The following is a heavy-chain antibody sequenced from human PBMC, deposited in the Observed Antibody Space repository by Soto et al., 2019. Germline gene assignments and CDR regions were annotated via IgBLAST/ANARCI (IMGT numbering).Heavy chain of an antibody. V-gene: IGHV1-2*04. CDR2: INPNSGGT. Sequence: GASVKVSCKASGYTFTGYYMHWVRQAPGQGLEWMGWINPNSGGTNYAQKFQGWVTMTRDTSISTAYVELSRLRSDDTAVYYCARGGRVRGTEDAFDIWGQGTVVTVS. CDR1: GYTFTGYY. J-gene: IGHJ3*02. CDR3: ARGGRVRGTEDAFDI. D-gene: IGHD1-7*01.